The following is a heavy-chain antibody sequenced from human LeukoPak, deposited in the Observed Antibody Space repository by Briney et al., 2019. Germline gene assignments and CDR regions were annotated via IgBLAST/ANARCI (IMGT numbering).Heavy chain of an antibody. Sequence: GASVKVSCKASGYTFTGYYMHWVRQAPGQGLEWMGWINPNSGGTNYAQKFQGRVTMTRDTSISTAYMELSRLRSDDTAVYYCARDLMTTVTTRGSPKHGYWGQGTLVTVSS. CDR3: ARDLMTTVTTRGSPKHGY. J-gene: IGHJ4*02. V-gene: IGHV1-2*02. D-gene: IGHD4-11*01. CDR1: GYTFTGYY. CDR2: INPNSGGT.